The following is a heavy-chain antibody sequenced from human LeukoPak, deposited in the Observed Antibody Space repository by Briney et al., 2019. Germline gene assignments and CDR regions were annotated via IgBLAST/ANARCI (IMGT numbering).Heavy chain of an antibody. CDR2: IQNDGNDK. J-gene: IGHJ3*02. CDR3: AKTIFGVVTTDAFDM. CDR1: GLTFSTYG. Sequence: GGSLRLSCAASGLTFSTYGVHWVRQAPGKGLEWVAFIQNDGNDKYYADSVKGRFTISKDNSKNTLYLQMNSLRAEDTAVYYCAKTIFGVVTTDAFDMWGQGTKVTVSS. D-gene: IGHD3-3*01. V-gene: IGHV3-30*02.